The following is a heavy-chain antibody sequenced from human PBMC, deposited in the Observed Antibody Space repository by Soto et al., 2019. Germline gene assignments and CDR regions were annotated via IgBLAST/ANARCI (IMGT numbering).Heavy chain of an antibody. V-gene: IGHV4-30-2*02. CDR1: GGSITIGGYC. Sequence: SETLSLTCTVSGGSITIGGYCWSWIRQPPGQGLEWIGYICHSGNTYYNPSLKSRVTTSLDRSKNQFSLKLSSVTAADTAVYYCARYKSNYYXGMDVWGQGTTVTVSS. CDR2: ICHSGNT. CDR3: ARYKSNYYXGMDV. D-gene: IGHD5-12*01. J-gene: IGHJ6*02.